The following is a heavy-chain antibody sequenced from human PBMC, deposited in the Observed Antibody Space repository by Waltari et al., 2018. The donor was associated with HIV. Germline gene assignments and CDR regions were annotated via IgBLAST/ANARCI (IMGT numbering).Heavy chain of an antibody. CDR1: GGTFSSYA. J-gene: IGHJ4*02. D-gene: IGHD5-12*01. CDR3: ARDGRENGSGYDWGGY. CDR2: IIPIFGTA. Sequence: QVQLVQSGAEVKKPGSSVKVSCKASGGTFSSYAISWVRQAPGQGVEWMGGIIPIFGTANYDQKCQGRATITAEESTSTAYMELSSRGSEDTAVYYCARDGRENGSGYDWGGYWGQGTLVTVSS. V-gene: IGHV1-69*01.